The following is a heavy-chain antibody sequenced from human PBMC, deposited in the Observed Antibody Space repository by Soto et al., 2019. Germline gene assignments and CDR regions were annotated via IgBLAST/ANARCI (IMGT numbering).Heavy chain of an antibody. CDR3: ARGPRGVYYGIDV. CDR1: GFTFSSYS. J-gene: IGHJ6*02. Sequence: GGSLRLSCAASGFTFSSYSMNWVRQAPGKGLEWVSSISSSSSYIYYADSVKGRFTISRDNAKNSLYLQMNSLRAEDTAVYYCARGPRGVYYGIDVWGQGPTVPVSS. V-gene: IGHV3-21*01. D-gene: IGHD3-10*01. CDR2: ISSSSSYI.